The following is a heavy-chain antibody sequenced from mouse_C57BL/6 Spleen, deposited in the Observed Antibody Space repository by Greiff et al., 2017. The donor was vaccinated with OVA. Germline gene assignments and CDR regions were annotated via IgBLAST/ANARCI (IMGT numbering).Heavy chain of an antibody. V-gene: IGHV1-80*01. CDR3: ARVDYYGSSYKDLDY. CDR1: GYAFSSYW. Sequence: QVQLQQSGAELVKPGASVKISCKASGYAFSSYWMNWVKQRPGKGLEWIGQIYPGDGDTNYNGKFKGKATLTADKSSSTAYMQLSSLTSEDSAVDFCARVDYYGSSYKDLDYWGQGTTLTVSS. D-gene: IGHD1-1*01. J-gene: IGHJ2*01. CDR2: IYPGDGDT.